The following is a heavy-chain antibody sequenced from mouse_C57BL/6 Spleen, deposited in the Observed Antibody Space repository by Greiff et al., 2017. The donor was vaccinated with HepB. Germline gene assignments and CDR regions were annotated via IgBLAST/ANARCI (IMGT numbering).Heavy chain of an antibody. D-gene: IGHD4-1*01. CDR3: ARNEVWDVGYFDD. J-gene: IGHJ2*01. V-gene: IGHV2-9-1*01. CDR2: IWTGGGT. Sequence: VQLQQSGPGLVAPSQSLSITCTVSGFSLTSYAISWVRQPPGKGLEWLGVIWTGGGTNYNSALKSRLSISKDNSKSQVFLKMNSLQTDDTARYYCARNEVWDVGYFDDWGQGTTLTVSS. CDR1: GFSLTSYA.